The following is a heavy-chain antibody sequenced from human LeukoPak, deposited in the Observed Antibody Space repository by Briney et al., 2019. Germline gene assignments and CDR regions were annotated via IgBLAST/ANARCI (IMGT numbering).Heavy chain of an antibody. V-gene: IGHV3-30*02. CDR3: ANLDCTSINCLSYFDY. Sequence: GGSLRLSCAASGFTFSSYGMHWVRQAPGKGLEWVAFIRYDGSNKYYADSVKGRFAISRDNSKNTVFLQMNSLRVEDSALYYCANLDCTSINCLSYFDYWGQGTLVTVSS. J-gene: IGHJ4*02. CDR1: GFTFSSYG. D-gene: IGHD2-2*01. CDR2: IRYDGSNK.